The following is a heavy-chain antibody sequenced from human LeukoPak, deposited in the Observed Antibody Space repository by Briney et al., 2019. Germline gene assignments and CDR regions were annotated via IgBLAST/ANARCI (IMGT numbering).Heavy chain of an antibody. CDR3: AKDLGDILWGNFDY. V-gene: IGHV3-30*02. D-gene: IGHD3-16*01. J-gene: IGHJ4*02. CDR2: IRYDGSNK. CDR1: GFTFSSYG. Sequence: AGGSLRLSCAASGFTFSSYGMHWVRQAPGKGLEWVAFIRYDGSNKYYADSVKGRFTISRDNSKNTLYLQMNSLRAEDTVVYYCAKDLGDILWGNFDYWGQGTLVTVSS.